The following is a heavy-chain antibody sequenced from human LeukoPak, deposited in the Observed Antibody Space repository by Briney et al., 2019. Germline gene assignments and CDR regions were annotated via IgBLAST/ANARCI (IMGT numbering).Heavy chain of an antibody. D-gene: IGHD6-13*01. CDR3: AREWQGGIAAAGTRVEGDY. V-gene: IGHV3-7*01. J-gene: IGHJ4*02. CDR2: IKQDGSEK. Sequence: GGSLRLSCAASGFTFSSYWMSWVRQAPGKGLEWVANIKQDGSEKNYVDSVKGRFTISRGNAENSLFLQMNSLRVEDTAVYYCAREWQGGIAAAGTRVEGDYWGQGTLVAVSS. CDR1: GFTFSSYW.